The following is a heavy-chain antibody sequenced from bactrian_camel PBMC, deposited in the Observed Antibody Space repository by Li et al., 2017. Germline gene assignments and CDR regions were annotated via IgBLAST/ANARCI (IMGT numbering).Heavy chain of an antibody. CDR3: AANIGTCAASVFGRFRGFNW. CDR1: GFTFSNYD. V-gene: IGHV3S40*01. D-gene: IGHD1*01. Sequence: VQLVESGGGLVQPGGSLRLSCAASGFTFSNYDMTWVRQAPGKGLEWVSDINSSGRSTNYADSVKGRFTISRDNAKNTLYLQLDSLKSEDTAMYYCAANIGTCAASVFGRFRGFNWWGQGTQVTVS. J-gene: IGHJ4*01. CDR2: INSSGRST.